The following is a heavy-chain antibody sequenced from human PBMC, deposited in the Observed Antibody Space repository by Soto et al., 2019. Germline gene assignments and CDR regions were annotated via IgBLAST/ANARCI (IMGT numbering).Heavy chain of an antibody. CDR2: IIPIFGTA. CDR1: GGTFSSYA. V-gene: IGHV1-69*01. CDR3: ARDLSPYGDYVPYFDY. J-gene: IGHJ4*02. Sequence: QVQLVQSGAEVKKPGSSVKVSCKASGGTFSSYAISWVRQAPGQGLEWMGGIIPIFGTANYAQKFQGRVTITADESTRTAYMELSSLRSEETAVYYCARDLSPYGDYVPYFDYWGQGTLVTVSS. D-gene: IGHD4-17*01.